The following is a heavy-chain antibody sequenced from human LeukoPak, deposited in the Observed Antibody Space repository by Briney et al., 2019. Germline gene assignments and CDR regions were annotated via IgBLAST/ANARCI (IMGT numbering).Heavy chain of an antibody. Sequence: PSGTLSLTCAVSGGSISSSNWWSWVRQPPGKGLEWIGEIYHSGSTNYNPSLKSRVTISVDKSKNQFSLKLSSVTAADTAVYYCASKVNDFWSGYYIFPDYWGQGTLVTVSS. CDR1: GGSISSSNW. D-gene: IGHD3-3*01. V-gene: IGHV4-4*02. J-gene: IGHJ4*02. CDR3: ASKVNDFWSGYYIFPDY. CDR2: IYHSGST.